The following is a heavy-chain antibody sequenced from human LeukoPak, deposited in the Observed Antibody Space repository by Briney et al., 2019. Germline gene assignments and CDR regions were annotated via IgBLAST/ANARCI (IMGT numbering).Heavy chain of an antibody. CDR1: GYTFTSYD. J-gene: IGHJ6*03. D-gene: IGHD3-10*01. Sequence: ASVKVSCKASGYTFTSYDINWVRQATGQGLEWMGWISAYNGNTNYAQKLQGRVTMTTDTSTSTAYMELRSLRSDDTAVYYCARVGSYYYYMDVWGKGTTVTVSS. CDR2: ISAYNGNT. V-gene: IGHV1-18*01. CDR3: ARVGSYYYYMDV.